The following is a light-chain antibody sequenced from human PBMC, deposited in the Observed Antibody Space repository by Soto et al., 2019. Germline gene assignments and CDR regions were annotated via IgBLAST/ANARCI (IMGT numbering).Light chain of an antibody. V-gene: IGKV1-39*01. CDR3: QQSYSTPPIT. CDR1: QSISRY. J-gene: IGKJ5*01. Sequence: DIQMTQSPSSLSASVGDRVTITCRASQSISRYLNWYQQKPGKAPKVLIYAASSLQSGVPSRFSGSGSGTDFTLTISSLQSEDFATYYCQQSYSTPPITFGQGTRLEIK. CDR2: AAS.